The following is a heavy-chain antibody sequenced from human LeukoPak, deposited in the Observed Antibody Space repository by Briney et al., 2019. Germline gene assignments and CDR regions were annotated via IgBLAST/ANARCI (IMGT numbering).Heavy chain of an antibody. CDR3: ARGRDIVVVVAATGDFDY. Sequence: GASAKVSCKASGYTFTSYYMHWVRQAPGQGLEWMGWINPNSGGTNYAQKLQGRVTMTTDTSTSTACMELRSLRSDDTAVYYCARGRDIVVVVAATGDFDYWGQGTLVTVSS. CDR2: INPNSGGT. V-gene: IGHV1-2*02. CDR1: GYTFTSYY. J-gene: IGHJ4*02. D-gene: IGHD2-15*01.